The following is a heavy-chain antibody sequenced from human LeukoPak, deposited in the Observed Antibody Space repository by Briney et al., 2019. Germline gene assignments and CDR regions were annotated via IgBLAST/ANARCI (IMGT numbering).Heavy chain of an antibody. CDR1: GYTFTSYA. J-gene: IGHJ4*02. Sequence: ASVKVSCKASGYTFTSYAMNWVRQAPGQGLEWMGWINTNTGNPTYAQGFTGRFVFSLDTSVSTAYLQISSLKAEDTAVYYCARDGHGTQDQGSFDYWGQGTLVTVSS. D-gene: IGHD6-13*01. CDR2: INTNTGNP. V-gene: IGHV7-4-1*02. CDR3: ARDGHGTQDQGSFDY.